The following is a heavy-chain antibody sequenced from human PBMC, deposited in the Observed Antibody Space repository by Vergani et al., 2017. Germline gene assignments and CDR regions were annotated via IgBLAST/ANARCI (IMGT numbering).Heavy chain of an antibody. CDR1: GGTFSSYA. D-gene: IGHD3-22*01. CDR2: IIPIFGTA. J-gene: IGHJ4*02. V-gene: IGHV1-69*13. CDR3: ARAQYYYDSSGPYYFDD. Sequence: QVQLVQSGAEVKKPGSSVKVSCKASGGTFSSYAISWVRQAPGQGLEWMGRIIPIFGTANYAQKFQGRVTITADESTSTAYMELSSLRSEDTAVYYCARAQYYYDSSGPYYFDDWGQGTLVTVSS.